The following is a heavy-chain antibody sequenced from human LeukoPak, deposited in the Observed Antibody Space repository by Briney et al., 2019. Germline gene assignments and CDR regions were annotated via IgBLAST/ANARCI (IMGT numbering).Heavy chain of an antibody. J-gene: IGHJ1*01. V-gene: IGHV3-23*01. CDR3: AKNSDSSGYYYFQH. CDR2: ISGSGGST. CDR1: GFTFSSYG. Sequence: PGGSLRLSCAASGFTFSSYGMSWVRQAPGKGLEWVSAISGSGGSTYYADSVKGRFTISRDNSKNTLYLQMNSLRAEDTAAYYCAKNSDSSGYYYFQHWGQGTLVTVSS. D-gene: IGHD3-22*01.